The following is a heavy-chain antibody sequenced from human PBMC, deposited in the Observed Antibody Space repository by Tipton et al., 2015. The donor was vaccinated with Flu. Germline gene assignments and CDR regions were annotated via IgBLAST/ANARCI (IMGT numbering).Heavy chain of an antibody. D-gene: IGHD6-19*01. CDR2: INPTSGDT. V-gene: IGHV1-2*02. Sequence: QLVQSGAAVKRPGASVRVSCKASGYAFVGHFMHWVRQAPGQGLEWMGWINPTSGDTSYAVRFQGRVTVTRDTSTTTVYMELTGLRSDDTAVYYCAREQSSAWWIFDYWGQGTLVTVSS. J-gene: IGHJ4*02. CDR1: GYAFVGHF. CDR3: AREQSSAWWIFDY.